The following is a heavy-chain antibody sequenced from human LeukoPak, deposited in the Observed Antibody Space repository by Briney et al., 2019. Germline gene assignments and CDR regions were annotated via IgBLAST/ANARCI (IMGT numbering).Heavy chain of an antibody. CDR1: GGSFSGYY. CDR2: INHSGST. V-gene: IGHV4-34*01. CDR3: ARDQVVVVPAAPPDYYYYYYMDV. J-gene: IGHJ6*03. Sequence: SETLSLTCAVYGGSFSGYYWSWIRQPPGKGLEWIGEINHSGSTNYNPSLKSRVTISVDTSKNQFSLKLSSVTAADTAVYYCARDQVVVVPAAPPDYYYYYYMDVWGKGTTVTISS. D-gene: IGHD2-2*01.